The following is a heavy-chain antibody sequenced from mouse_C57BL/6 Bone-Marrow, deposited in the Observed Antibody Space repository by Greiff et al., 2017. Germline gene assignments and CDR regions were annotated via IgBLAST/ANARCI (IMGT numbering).Heavy chain of an antibody. V-gene: IGHV5-6*01. D-gene: IGHD1-1*01. Sequence: EVHLVESGGDLVKPGGSLKLSCAASGFTFSSYGMSWVRQTPDKRLEWVATISSGGSYTYYPDSVKGRFTISRDNAKNTLYLQMSSLKSEDTAMYYCARRGIYYYGRGFAYWGQGTLVTVSA. J-gene: IGHJ3*01. CDR2: ISSGGSYT. CDR3: ARRGIYYYGRGFAY. CDR1: GFTFSSYG.